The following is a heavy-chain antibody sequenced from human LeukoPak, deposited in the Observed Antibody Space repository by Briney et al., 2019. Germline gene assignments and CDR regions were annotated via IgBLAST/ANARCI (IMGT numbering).Heavy chain of an antibody. CDR2: ISGSGGST. CDR3: ARRDGDSDRGFDY. V-gene: IGHV3-23*01. J-gene: IGHJ4*02. CDR1: GFTFSSYA. D-gene: IGHD4-17*01. Sequence: GGSLRLSCAASGFTFSSYAMSWVRQAPGKGLEWVSAISGSGGSTYYADSVKGRFTISRDNSKNTLYLQMNSLRVDDTAVYYCARRDGDSDRGFDYWGQGTLVTVSS.